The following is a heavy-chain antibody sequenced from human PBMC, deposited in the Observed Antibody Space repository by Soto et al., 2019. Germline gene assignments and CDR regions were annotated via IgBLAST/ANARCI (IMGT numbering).Heavy chain of an antibody. D-gene: IGHD6-13*01. CDR1: GFTFSSYW. J-gene: IGHJ4*02. Sequence: SGGSLRLSCAASGFTFSSYWMHWVRQAPGKGLVWVSRINSDGSSTSYADSVKGRFTISRDNAKNTLYLQMNSLRAEDTAVYYCAREEAAAGPFDYWGQGTLVTVSS. V-gene: IGHV3-74*01. CDR3: AREEAAAGPFDY. CDR2: INSDGSST.